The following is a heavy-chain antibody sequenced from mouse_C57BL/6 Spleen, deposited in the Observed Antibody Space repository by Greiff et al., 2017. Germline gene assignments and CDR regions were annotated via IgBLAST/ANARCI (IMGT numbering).Heavy chain of an antibody. CDR1: GYTFTSYT. D-gene: IGHD2-3*01. CDR2: IYPGSGST. J-gene: IGHJ2*01. V-gene: IGHV1-4*01. CDR3: ARRRGGYYGDY. Sequence: QVQLQQSGAELARPGASVTMSCKASGYTFTSYTMHWVKQRPGQGLEWIGAIYPGSGSTNYNETFKSKATLTVDTSSSTAYMQLSSLTSEDSAVYYCARRRGGYYGDYWGQGTTLTVSS.